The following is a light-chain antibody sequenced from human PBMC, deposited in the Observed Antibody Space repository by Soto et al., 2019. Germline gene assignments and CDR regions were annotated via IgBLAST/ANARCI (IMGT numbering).Light chain of an antibody. J-gene: IGKJ2*01. CDR1: QRVSSNY. CDR3: HQYVTLPYA. Sequence: IALTQSPGTLPLSPGERATLSCRASQRVSSNYVAWYQHKPGQAPRLLIHGASMRATGIPDRFSGSGSGTDFTLTISRLEPEDFAVYYCHQYVTLPYAFGQGTKLQIK. V-gene: IGKV3-20*01. CDR2: GAS.